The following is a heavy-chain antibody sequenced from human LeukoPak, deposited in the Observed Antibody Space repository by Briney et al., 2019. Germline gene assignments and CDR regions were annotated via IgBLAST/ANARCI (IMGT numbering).Heavy chain of an antibody. J-gene: IGHJ4*02. D-gene: IGHD5-18*01. V-gene: IGHV3-74*01. CDR2: INSDGSST. Sequence: PGGSLRLSYAASGFTFSSYWMHWVRQAPGKGLVWVSRINSDGSSTSYADSVKGRFTISRDNAKNTLYLQMNSLRAEDTAVYYCACDTAMAQLFDYWGQGTLVTVSS. CDR1: GFTFSSYW. CDR3: ACDTAMAQLFDY.